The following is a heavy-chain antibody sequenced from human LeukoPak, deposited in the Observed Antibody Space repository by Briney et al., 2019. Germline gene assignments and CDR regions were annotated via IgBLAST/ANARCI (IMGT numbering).Heavy chain of an antibody. CDR3: ARDPLPDGEIDY. Sequence: GGSLRLSCAASGFTFSSYSMNWVRQAPGKGLEWVSSISSSSSYIYYADSVKGRFTISRDNAKNSPYLQMNSLRAEDTAVYYCARDPLPDGEIDYWGQGTLVTVSS. D-gene: IGHD5-24*01. V-gene: IGHV3-21*01. CDR2: ISSSSSYI. J-gene: IGHJ4*02. CDR1: GFTFSSYS.